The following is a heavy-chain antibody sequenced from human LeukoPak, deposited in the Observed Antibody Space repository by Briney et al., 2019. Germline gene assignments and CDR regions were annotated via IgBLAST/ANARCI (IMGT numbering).Heavy chain of an antibody. Sequence: SVKVSLKATGCAFTIYSICWVRQAPGQGIEWMGWISAYNGNTNYAQKLQGRVTMTTDTSTSTAYMELRSLRSDDTAVYYCTRDLNYYDSSGYVFDNWGQGTLVTVSS. J-gene: IGHJ4*02. CDR2: ISAYNGNT. CDR1: GCAFTIYS. CDR3: TRDLNYYDSSGYVFDN. V-gene: IGHV1-18*01. D-gene: IGHD3-22*01.